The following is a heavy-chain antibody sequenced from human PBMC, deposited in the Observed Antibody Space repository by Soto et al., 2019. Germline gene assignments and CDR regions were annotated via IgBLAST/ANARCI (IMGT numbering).Heavy chain of an antibody. J-gene: IGHJ6*02. Sequence: GRALRLSCAASGFTFSSYWISWVRQAPGKGLEWVANIKQDGSEKYYVDSVKGRFTISRDNAKNSLYLQMNSLRAEDTAVYYCASNDAYYYYGMDVWGQGTTVTVSS. D-gene: IGHD1-1*01. CDR2: IKQDGSEK. V-gene: IGHV3-7*01. CDR3: ASNDAYYYYGMDV. CDR1: GFTFSSYW.